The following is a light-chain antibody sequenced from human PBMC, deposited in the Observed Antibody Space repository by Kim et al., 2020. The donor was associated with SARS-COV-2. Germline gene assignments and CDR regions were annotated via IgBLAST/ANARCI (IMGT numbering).Light chain of an antibody. Sequence: SSELTQDPAVSMALGQTVRITCQGDSLTTYYAGWYQQKPGQAPVLVIYNRNNRPSGIPDRFSGSTSGNTASLTITGAQAEDEAAYYCNSRDSSGNHVLFG. V-gene: IGLV3-19*01. CDR2: NRN. J-gene: IGLJ2*01. CDR1: SLTTYY. CDR3: NSRDSSGNHVL.